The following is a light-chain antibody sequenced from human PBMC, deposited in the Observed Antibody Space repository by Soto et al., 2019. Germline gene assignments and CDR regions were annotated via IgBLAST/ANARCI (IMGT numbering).Light chain of an antibody. CDR2: DAS. J-gene: IGKJ4*01. CDR1: HHINNY. Sequence: DIQMTQSPSSLSASVGDRVTITCQAGHHINNYLNWFQQKPGKAPKLLIYDASKLQTGVPSRFSGSGSGTDFTLTISSLHTEDFATYYCQQTDSFPHTFGGGTKVEIK. V-gene: IGKV1-33*01. CDR3: QQTDSFPHT.